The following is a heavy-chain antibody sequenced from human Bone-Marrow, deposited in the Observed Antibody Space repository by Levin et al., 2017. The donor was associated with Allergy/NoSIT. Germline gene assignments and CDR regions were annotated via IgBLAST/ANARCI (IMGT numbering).Heavy chain of an antibody. CDR1: GYSFTSYW. CDR3: ARTGYSSSWYRNAFDS. CDR2: IYPGDSDT. D-gene: IGHD6-13*01. Sequence: GGSLRLSCKGSGYSFTSYWIGWVRQMPGKGLEWMGIIYPGDSDTRYSPSFQGQVTISADKSISTAYLQWSSLKASDTAMYYCARTGYSSSWYRNAFDSWGQGTMVTVSS. V-gene: IGHV5-51*01. J-gene: IGHJ3*02.